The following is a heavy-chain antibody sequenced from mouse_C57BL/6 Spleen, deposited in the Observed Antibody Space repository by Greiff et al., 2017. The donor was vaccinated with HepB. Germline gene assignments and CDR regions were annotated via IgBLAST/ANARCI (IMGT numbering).Heavy chain of an antibody. CDR3: AREEDYDYDVWAMDY. Sequence: VKLQQPGAELVKPGASVKLSCKASGYTFTSYWMHWVKQRPGQGLEWIGMIHPNSGSTNYNEKFKSKATLTVDKSSSTAYMQLSSLTSEDSAVYYCAREEDYDYDVWAMDYWGQGTSVTVSS. V-gene: IGHV1-64*01. J-gene: IGHJ4*01. CDR2: IHPNSGST. CDR1: GYTFTSYW. D-gene: IGHD2-4*01.